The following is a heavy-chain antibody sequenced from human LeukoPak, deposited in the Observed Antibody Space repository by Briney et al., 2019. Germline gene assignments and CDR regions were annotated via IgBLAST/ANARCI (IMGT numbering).Heavy chain of an antibody. CDR3: ARLMTY. CDR1: GFAFSTYA. V-gene: IGHV4-34*01. J-gene: IGHJ4*02. CDR2: INHSGST. Sequence: GSLRLSCAASGFAFSTYAMSWIRQPPGKGLEWIGEINHSGSTNYNPSLKSRVTISVDTSKNQFSLKLSSVTAADTAVYYCARLMTYWGQGTLVTVSS. D-gene: IGHD3-16*01.